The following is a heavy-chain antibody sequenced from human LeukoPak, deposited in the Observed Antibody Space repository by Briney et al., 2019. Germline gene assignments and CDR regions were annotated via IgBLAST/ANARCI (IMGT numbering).Heavy chain of an antibody. CDR3: AKDPYTISAPPFDY. Sequence: GGSLRLSCAASGSTFSSHAMTWVRQAPGKGLEWVSSISGSADTTYYADSVKGRFTISRDNPKNTLYLQMSSLRVEDTAVYYCAKDPYTISAPPFDYWGQGTLVTVSS. V-gene: IGHV3-23*01. CDR2: ISGSADTT. D-gene: IGHD5-24*01. J-gene: IGHJ4*02. CDR1: GSTFSSHA.